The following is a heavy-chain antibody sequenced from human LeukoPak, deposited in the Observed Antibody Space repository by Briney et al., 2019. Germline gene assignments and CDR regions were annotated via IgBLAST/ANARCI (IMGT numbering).Heavy chain of an antibody. CDR1: AFTFSSYA. Sequence: PEGSLRLSCAASAFTFSSYAMSWVRQAPGKGLEWVSAISGSGGNTYYADSVKGRFTISRDNSKDTLYLQMNSLRAEDTAVYYCAKVTCSGGNCWPHYYYGMDVWGQGTTVTVSS. CDR3: AKVTCSGGNCWPHYYYGMDV. D-gene: IGHD2-15*01. J-gene: IGHJ6*02. V-gene: IGHV3-23*01. CDR2: ISGSGGNT.